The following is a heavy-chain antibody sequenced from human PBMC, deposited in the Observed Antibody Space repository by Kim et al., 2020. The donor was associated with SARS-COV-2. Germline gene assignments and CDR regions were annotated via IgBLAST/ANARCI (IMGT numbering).Heavy chain of an antibody. J-gene: IGHJ4*02. D-gene: IGHD6-19*01. Sequence: AVSVQSRITINPATSKNQFSLQLNSVTPEDTAVYYCARRSTSSSGFSFDYWGQGALVTVSS. CDR3: ARRSTSSSGFSFDY. V-gene: IGHV6-1*01.